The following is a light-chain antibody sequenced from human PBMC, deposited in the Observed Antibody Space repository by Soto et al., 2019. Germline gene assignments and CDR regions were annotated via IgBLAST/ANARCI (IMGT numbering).Light chain of an antibody. J-gene: IGLJ1*01. Sequence: QSALAQPASVSGSPEQSITISCTGTSSDVGTYNLVSWYQQHPGKAPKLIIYEVTERPSGISNRFSGSKFGNTASLTISVLLPEDEADYYCCSYGGSSTFPYVFGTGTKVTV. CDR3: CSYGGSSTFPYV. CDR1: SSDVGTYNL. CDR2: EVT. V-gene: IGLV2-23*02.